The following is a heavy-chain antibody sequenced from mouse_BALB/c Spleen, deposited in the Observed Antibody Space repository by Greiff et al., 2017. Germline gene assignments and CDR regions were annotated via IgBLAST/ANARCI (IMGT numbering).Heavy chain of an antibody. D-gene: IGHD2-1*01. Sequence: EVKVVESGGDLVKPGGSLKLSCAASGFTFSSYGMSWVRQTPDKRLEWVATISSGGSYTYYPDSVKGRFTISRDNAKNTLYLQMSSLKSEDTAMYYCARGGYGNYDYAMDYWGQGTSVTVSS. CDR3: ARGGYGNYDYAMDY. V-gene: IGHV5-6*01. CDR1: GFTFSSYG. CDR2: ISSGGSYT. J-gene: IGHJ4*01.